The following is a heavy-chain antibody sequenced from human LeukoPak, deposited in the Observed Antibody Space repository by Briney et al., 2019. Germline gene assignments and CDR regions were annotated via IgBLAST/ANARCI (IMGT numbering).Heavy chain of an antibody. J-gene: IGHJ3*02. D-gene: IGHD6-13*01. CDR2: INPNSGGT. V-gene: IGHV1-2*04. CDR1: GYTFTGYY. Sequence: ASVKVSCKASGYTFTGYYMHWVRQAPGQGLEWMGWINPNSGGTNYAQKFQGWVTMTRDTSISTAYMELSRLRSDDTAVYYCARQQLVGRGTPQGTDAFDTWGQGTMVTVSS. CDR3: ARQQLVGRGTPQGTDAFDT.